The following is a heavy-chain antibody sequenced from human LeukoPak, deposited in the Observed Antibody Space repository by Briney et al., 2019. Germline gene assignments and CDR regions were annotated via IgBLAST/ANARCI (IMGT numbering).Heavy chain of an antibody. D-gene: IGHD3-3*01. Sequence: SETLSLTCTVYWSWIRQPPGKGLEWIGYIYYSGSTNYNPSLKSRVTISVDTSKNQFSLKLSSVTAADMAVYYCARSDSITIFGVVYNWFDPWGQGTLVTVSS. V-gene: IGHV4-59*01. CDR3: ARSDSITIFGVVYNWFDP. J-gene: IGHJ5*02. CDR2: IYYSGST.